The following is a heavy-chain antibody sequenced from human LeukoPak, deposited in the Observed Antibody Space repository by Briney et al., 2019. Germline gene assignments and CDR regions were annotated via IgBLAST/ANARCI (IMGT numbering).Heavy chain of an antibody. J-gene: IGHJ6*03. D-gene: IGHD2-2*01. CDR3: ARAVDSTLGGVYYYMDV. CDR2: IYFSEST. CDR1: GGSISIYY. Sequence: PSHTLSLTFSVSGGSISIYYWSSIRQPPGGRREWVVYIYFSESTNYNHTLYSRVPISVDTSKNQFSLKLSSVTAADTAVYYCARAVDSTLGGVYYYMDVWGKGTTVTVSS. V-gene: IGHV4-59*07.